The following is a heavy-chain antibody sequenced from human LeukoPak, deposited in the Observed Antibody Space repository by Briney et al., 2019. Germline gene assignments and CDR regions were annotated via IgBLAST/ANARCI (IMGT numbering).Heavy chain of an antibody. V-gene: IGHV4-59*01. Sequence: PSEALSLTCTVSGGSISSYYWSWIRQPPGKGLEWIGYIYYSGSTNYNPSLKSRVTISVDTSKNQFSLKLGSVTAAGTAVYYCARGSIFGVVIGEIDYWGQGTLVTVSS. J-gene: IGHJ4*02. CDR2: IYYSGST. D-gene: IGHD3-3*01. CDR1: GGSISSYY. CDR3: ARGSIFGVVIGEIDY.